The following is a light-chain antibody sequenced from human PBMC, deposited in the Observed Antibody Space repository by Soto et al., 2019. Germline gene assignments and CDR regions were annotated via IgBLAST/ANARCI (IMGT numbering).Light chain of an antibody. CDR1: SSNIGAGYD. J-gene: IGLJ2*01. V-gene: IGLV1-40*01. CDR2: GNS. CDR3: QSYDSSLSGSVV. Sequence: QSVLTQPPSVAGAQGQRVTISCTGSSSNIGAGYDVHWYQQLPGTAPKLLIYGNSNRPSGVPDRFSGSKSGTSASLVITGLQAEDEADYYCQSYDSSLSGSVVFGGGTKLTVL.